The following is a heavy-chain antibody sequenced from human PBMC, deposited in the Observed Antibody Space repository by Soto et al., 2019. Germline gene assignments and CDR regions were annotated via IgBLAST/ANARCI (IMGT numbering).Heavy chain of an antibody. CDR1: GGTFSSYA. D-gene: IGHD2-15*01. CDR2: IIPIFGTA. CDR3: ARAFDDGGNPYWYFDL. Sequence: SVKVSCKASGGTFSSYAIGWVRQAPGQGLEWMGGIIPIFGTANYAQKFQGRVTITADESTSTAYMELSSLRSEDTAVYYCARAFDDGGNPYWYFDLWGRGTLVTVSS. J-gene: IGHJ2*01. V-gene: IGHV1-69*01.